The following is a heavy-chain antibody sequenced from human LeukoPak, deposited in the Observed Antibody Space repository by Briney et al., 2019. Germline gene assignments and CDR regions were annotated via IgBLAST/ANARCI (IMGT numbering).Heavy chain of an antibody. D-gene: IGHD1-26*01. CDR3: ARAPYLGSGSRGYMDV. V-gene: IGHV4-34*01. CDR1: GGSFSGYY. Sequence: PSETLSLTCAVYGGSFSGYYWSWIRQPPGKGLEWIGEINHSGSTNYNPSLKSRVTISVDTSKNQFSLKLSSVTAADTAVYYCARAPYLGSGSRGYMDVWGKGTTVTVSS. CDR2: INHSGST. J-gene: IGHJ6*03.